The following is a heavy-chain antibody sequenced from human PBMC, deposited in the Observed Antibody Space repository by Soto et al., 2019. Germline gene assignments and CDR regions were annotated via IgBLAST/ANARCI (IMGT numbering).Heavy chain of an antibody. CDR1: GYSFSTYD. Sequence: VKVSCKASGYSFSTYDISWLRQAPGQGPEWMGRISPKNGNTNYAQNFQDRVTMTADTSSSTAYMELRGLRSDDTAKYYCATSYDSGFDPWGQGTLVTVSS. J-gene: IGHJ5*02. CDR2: ISPKNGNT. D-gene: IGHD3-3*01. V-gene: IGHV1-18*04. CDR3: ATSYDSGFDP.